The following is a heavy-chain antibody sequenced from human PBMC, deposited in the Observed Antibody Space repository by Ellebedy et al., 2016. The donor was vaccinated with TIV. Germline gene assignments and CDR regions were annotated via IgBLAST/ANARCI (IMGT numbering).Heavy chain of an antibody. CDR1: GFTFSKFS. V-gene: IGHV3-21*01. CDR3: ARGTSPAAAAINAEYFQY. CDR2: ISSNSGYI. D-gene: IGHD6-13*01. Sequence: GGSMRLSCAASGFTFSKFSMNWVRQAPGKGLEWVAHISSNSGYIYYEDSVKGRFTISRDNVNNVLYLQMNSLRVEDTAVYYCARGTSPAAAAINAEYFQYWGQGTLVTVSS. J-gene: IGHJ1*01.